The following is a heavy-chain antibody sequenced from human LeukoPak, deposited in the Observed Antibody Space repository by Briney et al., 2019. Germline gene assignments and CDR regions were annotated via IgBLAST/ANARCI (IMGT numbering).Heavy chain of an antibody. D-gene: IGHD3-10*01. J-gene: IGHJ6*02. Sequence: PSETLSLTCTVSGGSISSYYWSWIRQPPGKGLEWIGYIYYSGSTNYNPSLKSRVTISVDTSKNQFSLKLSSVTAADTAVYYCARVGMVRGVDYYYYGMDVWGQGTTVTVSS. CDR2: IYYSGST. CDR1: GGSISSYY. V-gene: IGHV4-59*01. CDR3: ARVGMVRGVDYYYYGMDV.